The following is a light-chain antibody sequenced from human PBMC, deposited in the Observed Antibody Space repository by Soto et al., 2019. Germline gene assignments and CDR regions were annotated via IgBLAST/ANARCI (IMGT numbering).Light chain of an antibody. Sequence: EVVLTQSPGTLSLSPGERATLSCRASQSVGSNFVAWYQQKTGQPPSLLIYAATARATGVPDRFSGSGSGTDFTLTISSLEPEDSAVYFFQQYGSSYTFGQGTRLELK. J-gene: IGKJ2*01. CDR1: QSVGSNF. CDR2: AAT. V-gene: IGKV3-20*01. CDR3: QQYGSSYT.